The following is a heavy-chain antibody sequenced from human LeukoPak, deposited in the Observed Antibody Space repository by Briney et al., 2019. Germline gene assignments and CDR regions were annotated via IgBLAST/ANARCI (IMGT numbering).Heavy chain of an antibody. J-gene: IGHJ4*02. CDR2: ITTSLII. D-gene: IGHD1-14*01. CDR3: LRGTPEAYY. CDR1: GFTFSSYS. V-gene: IGHV3-23*01. Sequence: PRGSLRLSCAASGFTFSSYSMTWVRQAPGKGLEWVSSITTSLIISYADSVKGRFFISRDDSKSTLYLQMTSLTVEDTALYYCLRGTPEAYYWGQGTLVTVSS.